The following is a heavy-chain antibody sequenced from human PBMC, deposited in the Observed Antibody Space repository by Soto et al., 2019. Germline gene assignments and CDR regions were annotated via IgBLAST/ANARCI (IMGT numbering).Heavy chain of an antibody. D-gene: IGHD6-19*01. CDR2: IIPILGIA. J-gene: IGHJ5*02. CDR3: AGSVDNSGWVSHGVTPLFDP. CDR1: GGTFSSYT. V-gene: IGHV1-69*02. Sequence: SVKVSCKASGGTFSSYTISWVRQAPGQGLELMGRIIPILGIANYAQKFQGRVTITADKSTSTAYMELSSLRSEDTAVYFFAGSVDNSGWVSHGVTPLFDPWGQGTLVTVSS.